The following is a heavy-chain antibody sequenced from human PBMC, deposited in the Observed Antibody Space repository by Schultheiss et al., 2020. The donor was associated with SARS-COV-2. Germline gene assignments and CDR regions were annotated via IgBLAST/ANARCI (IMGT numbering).Heavy chain of an antibody. CDR1: GGTFSSYA. Sequence: ASVKVSCKASGGTFSSYAISWVRQDTGQGLEWMGWMNPNSGNTGYAQKFQGRVTMTRNTSISTAYMELSSLRSEDTAVYYCARGLRTIFGVVIIGFWFDPWCHGALVTVSS. D-gene: IGHD3-3*01. V-gene: IGHV1-8*02. CDR3: ARGLRTIFGVVIIGFWFDP. CDR2: MNPNSGNT. J-gene: IGHJ5*02.